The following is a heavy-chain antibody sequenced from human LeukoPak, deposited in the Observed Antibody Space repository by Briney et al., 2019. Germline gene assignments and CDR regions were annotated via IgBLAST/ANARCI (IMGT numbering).Heavy chain of an antibody. D-gene: IGHD6-13*01. CDR3: ARVISSSWCCDAFDI. Sequence: SETLSLTCTVSGGSISSGGYYWSWIRQPPGKGLEWIGYIYHSGSTYYNPSLKSRVTISVDRSKNQFSLKLSSVTAVDTAVYYCARVISSSWCCDAFDIWGQGTMVTVSS. CDR2: IYHSGST. CDR1: GGSISSGGYY. V-gene: IGHV4-30-2*01. J-gene: IGHJ3*02.